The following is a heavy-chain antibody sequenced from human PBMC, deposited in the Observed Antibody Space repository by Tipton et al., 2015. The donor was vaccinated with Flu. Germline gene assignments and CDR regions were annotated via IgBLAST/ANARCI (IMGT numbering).Heavy chain of an antibody. J-gene: IGHJ3*02. V-gene: IGHV4-39*07. CDR3: AMESSYCSGGSCYSGAFDI. CDR1: GGSISSSSYY. D-gene: IGHD2-15*01. Sequence: TLSLTCTVSGGSISSSSYYWGWIRQPPGKGLVWIGSLYYSGSTYYNPSLKSRVTISVDTSKNQFSLKLSSVTAADTAVYYCAMESSYCSGGSCYSGAFDIWGQGTMVTVSS. CDR2: LYYSGST.